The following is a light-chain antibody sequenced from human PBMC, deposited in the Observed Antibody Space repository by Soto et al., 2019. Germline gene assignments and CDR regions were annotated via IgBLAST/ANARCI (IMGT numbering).Light chain of an antibody. J-gene: IGKJ5*01. CDR1: QTISSY. Sequence: DIQMTQSPSSLSASVGDRVTITCRASQTISSYLNWYQQRPGKAPNLLIYASSSLQSGVPPRFSGSGPGTDFTLTISSLQPEDFATYYCQQTYSTPITFGQGTRLEIK. CDR3: QQTYSTPIT. CDR2: ASS. V-gene: IGKV1-39*01.